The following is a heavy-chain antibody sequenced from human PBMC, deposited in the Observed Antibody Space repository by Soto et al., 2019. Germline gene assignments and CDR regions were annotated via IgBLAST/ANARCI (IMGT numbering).Heavy chain of an antibody. Sequence: SVKVSCKASGGTFSSYAISWVRQAPGQGLEWMGGIIPIFGTANYAQKFQGRVTITADESTSTAYMELSSVRSEDTAVYYCAREGDYSNYYYYYGMDVWGQGTTVTVSS. CDR1: GGTFSSYA. CDR2: IIPIFGTA. CDR3: AREGDYSNYYYYYGMDV. D-gene: IGHD4-4*01. J-gene: IGHJ6*02. V-gene: IGHV1-69*13.